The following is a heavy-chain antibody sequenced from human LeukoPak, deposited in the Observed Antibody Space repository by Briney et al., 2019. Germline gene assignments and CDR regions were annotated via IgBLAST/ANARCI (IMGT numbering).Heavy chain of an antibody. V-gene: IGHV1-18*04. Sequence: ASVKGSCKASGYTFTSYGISWVRQAPGQGLEWMGWISAYNGNTNYAQKLQGRVTMTTDTSTSTAYMELRSLRSDDTAVYYCARERGRGYCSSTSCYWDYYYGMDVWGKGTTVTVSS. CDR3: ARERGRGYCSSTSCYWDYYYGMDV. D-gene: IGHD2-2*01. CDR1: GYTFTSYG. J-gene: IGHJ6*04. CDR2: ISAYNGNT.